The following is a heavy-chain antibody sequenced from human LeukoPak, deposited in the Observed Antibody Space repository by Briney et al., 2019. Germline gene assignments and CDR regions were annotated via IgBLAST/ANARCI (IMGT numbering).Heavy chain of an antibody. D-gene: IGHD3-22*01. CDR2: ISVRSNYI. CDR3: VRLRRNSDTSGFYYYYDY. CDR1: GFTFSSYW. V-gene: IGHV3-21*01. J-gene: IGHJ4*02. Sequence: GGSLRLSCVPSGFTFSSYWMNWLRQAPGKGLEWVSSISVRSNYIYYADSVRGRFSISRDDARDSLYLQMNSLRAEDTAVYYCVRLRRNSDTSGFYYYYDYWGQGTLVTVSS.